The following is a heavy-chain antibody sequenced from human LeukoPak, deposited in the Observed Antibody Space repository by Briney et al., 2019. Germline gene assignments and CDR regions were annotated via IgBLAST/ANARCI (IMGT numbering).Heavy chain of an antibody. CDR3: ATASGSGSNWYFDV. CDR2: RYYSGSS. Sequence: PSETLSLTCTVSGGSISGYYWSWLRQPPGKGLERIGYRYYSGSSNYNPSLKSRVTISVDTSKNQFSLKMSSVTSADTAVYYCATASGSGSNWYFDVWGRGTLVTVSS. J-gene: IGHJ2*01. CDR1: GGSISGYY. V-gene: IGHV4-59*01. D-gene: IGHD3-10*01.